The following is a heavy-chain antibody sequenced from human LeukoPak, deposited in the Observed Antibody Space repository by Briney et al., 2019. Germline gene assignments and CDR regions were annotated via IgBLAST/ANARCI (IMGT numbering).Heavy chain of an antibody. Sequence: GASVKVSCKASGYTFTTLGLHWVRQAPGQGLEWVAWINAYNRNTYYAQKFQGRVTLTTDTSAATAYMELTSLRSDDTAVYYCAGCSGSSCYLFEFWGQGTPVTVSS. D-gene: IGHD2-15*01. CDR3: AGCSGSSCYLFEF. J-gene: IGHJ4*02. CDR2: INAYNRNT. V-gene: IGHV1-18*01. CDR1: GYTFTTLG.